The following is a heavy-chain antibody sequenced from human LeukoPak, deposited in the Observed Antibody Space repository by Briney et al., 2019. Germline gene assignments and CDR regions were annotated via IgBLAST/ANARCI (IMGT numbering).Heavy chain of an antibody. Sequence: GGSLRLSCAASGFTFNNAWMNWVRQAPGKGLEWVGRIKSKTDGGTTDYAAPVKGRFTISRDDSRNTLYLQMSSLKTEDTAVYYCVGVTTDYYYGMDVWGQGTPVTVSS. CDR3: VGVTTDYYYGMDV. J-gene: IGHJ6*02. D-gene: IGHD2-21*02. V-gene: IGHV3-15*07. CDR2: IKSKTDGGTT. CDR1: GFTFNNAW.